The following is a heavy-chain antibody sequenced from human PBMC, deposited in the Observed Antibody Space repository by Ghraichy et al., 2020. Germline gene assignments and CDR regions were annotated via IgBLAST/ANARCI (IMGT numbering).Heavy chain of an antibody. CDR1: GFTFSSYA. D-gene: IGHD2-2*01. CDR3: AKVSKIVVVPAAILIDY. J-gene: IGHJ4*02. Sequence: GESLNISCAASGFTFSSYAMSWVRQAPGKGLEWVSAISGSGGSTYYADSVKGRFTISRDNSKNTLYLQMNSLRAEDTAVYYCAKVSKIVVVPAAILIDYWGQGTLVTVSS. CDR2: ISGSGGST. V-gene: IGHV3-23*01.